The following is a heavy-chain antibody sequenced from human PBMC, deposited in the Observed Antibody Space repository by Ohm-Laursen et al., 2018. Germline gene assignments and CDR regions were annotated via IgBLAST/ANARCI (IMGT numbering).Heavy chain of an antibody. CDR1: GFSLSISGVA. CDR2: IYWDDDK. J-gene: IGHJ4*02. CDR3: TSEHDSSGAFDY. Sequence: TQTLTLTCTFSGFSLSISGVAVGWIRQPPGKALEWLALIYWDDDKRYSPSLKTRLTITKDTSKNQVVLTMSNMDPVDTATYYCTSEHDSSGAFDYWGQGTLVTVSS. D-gene: IGHD3-22*01. V-gene: IGHV2-5*02.